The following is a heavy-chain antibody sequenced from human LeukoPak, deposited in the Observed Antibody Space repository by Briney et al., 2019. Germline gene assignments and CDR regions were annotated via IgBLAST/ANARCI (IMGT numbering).Heavy chain of an antibody. V-gene: IGHV3-30*02. CDR2: IRYDGSNK. D-gene: IGHD3-3*01. J-gene: IGHJ4*02. Sequence: PGGSLRLSCAASGFTFSSYGMHWVRQAPGKGLEWVAFIRYDGSNKYYADSVKGRFTISRYNSKNTLYLQMNSLRAEDTAVYYCARDREPHDFWSGYHDYWGQGTLVTVSS. CDR3: ARDREPHDFWSGYHDY. CDR1: GFTFSSYG.